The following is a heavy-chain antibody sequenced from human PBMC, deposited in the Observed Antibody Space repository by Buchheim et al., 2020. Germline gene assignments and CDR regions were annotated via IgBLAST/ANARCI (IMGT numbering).Heavy chain of an antibody. CDR1: GYTFTSYD. Sequence: QVQLVQSGAEVKKPGASVKVSCKASGYTFTSYDINWVRQATGQGLEWMGWMNPNSGNTGYAQKFQGRVTMTRNTSISTDYMELSSLRSEDTAVYYCARGGITMVQGVILYYYYYGMDVWGQGTT. J-gene: IGHJ6*02. CDR3: ARGGITMVQGVILYYYYYGMDV. D-gene: IGHD3-10*01. V-gene: IGHV1-8*01. CDR2: MNPNSGNT.